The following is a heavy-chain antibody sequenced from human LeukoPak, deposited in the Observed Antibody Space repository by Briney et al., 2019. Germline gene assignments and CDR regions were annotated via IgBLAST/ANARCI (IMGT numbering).Heavy chain of an antibody. D-gene: IGHD1-1*01. CDR2: IYYTGST. J-gene: IGHJ4*02. CDR1: GGSISSSSFY. Sequence: SETLSLTCTVSGGSISSSSFYWGWIRQPPGEGLEWIGSIYYTGSTYYNPSLKSRVTISVDTSKNQFSLKLSSVTASDTAVYYCARHHGNGMTNFDYWGQGILVIVPS. V-gene: IGHV4-39*01. CDR3: ARHHGNGMTNFDY.